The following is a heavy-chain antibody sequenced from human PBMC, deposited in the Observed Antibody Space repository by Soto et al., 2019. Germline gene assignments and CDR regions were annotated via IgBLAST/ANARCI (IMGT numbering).Heavy chain of an antibody. V-gene: IGHV3-23*01. CDR2: ISGSGGST. Sequence: EVQLLESGGGLVQPGGSLRLSCAASGFTFSSYAMSWVRQAPGKGLEWVSAISGSGGSTYYADSVKGRFTISRDNSKNTLYLPMNSLRAEDTAVYYCAKDTPYCGGDCFYYFDYWGQGTLVTVSS. D-gene: IGHD2-21*02. CDR1: GFTFSSYA. J-gene: IGHJ4*02. CDR3: AKDTPYCGGDCFYYFDY.